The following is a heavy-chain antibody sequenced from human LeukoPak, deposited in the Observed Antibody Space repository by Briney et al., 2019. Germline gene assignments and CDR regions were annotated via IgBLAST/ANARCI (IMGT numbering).Heavy chain of an antibody. V-gene: IGHV3-48*03. CDR1: GFTFSSYE. CDR2: ISSSGSTI. J-gene: IGHJ4*02. CDR3: ARAVDFWSGFDY. D-gene: IGHD3-3*01. Sequence: GGSLRLSCAASGFTFSSYEMNWVRQAPGKGLEWVSYISSSGSTIYYADSVKGRFAISRDNAKNSLYLRMNSLRAEDTAVYYCARAVDFWSGFDYWGQGTLVTVSS.